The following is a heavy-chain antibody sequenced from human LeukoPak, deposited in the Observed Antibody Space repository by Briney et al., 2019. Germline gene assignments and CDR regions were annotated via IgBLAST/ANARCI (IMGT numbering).Heavy chain of an antibody. J-gene: IGHJ4*02. D-gene: IGHD5-24*01. CDR3: AKAPRWLQSDY. Sequence: GGSLRLSCAASGFTFSSYAMHWVRQAPGKGLEYVSAISSNGGSTYYANSVKGRFTISRDNSKNTLYLQMNSLRAEDTAVYYCAKAPRWLQSDYWGQGTLVTVSS. V-gene: IGHV3-64*01. CDR2: ISSNGGST. CDR1: GFTFSSYA.